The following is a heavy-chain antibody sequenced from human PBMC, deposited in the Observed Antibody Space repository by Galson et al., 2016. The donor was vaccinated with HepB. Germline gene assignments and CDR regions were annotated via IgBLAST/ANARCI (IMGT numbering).Heavy chain of an antibody. CDR2: IHHSGST. V-gene: IGHV4-4*02. CDR1: GGSINSTNW. Sequence: SETLSLTCAVSGGSINSTNWWSWVRQPPGKGLEWIGEIHHSGSTNYNPSPRSRVTFSIDKSQNQFSLKLSSVTAADTAVYYCTKEGRRGYGYGHYGMDAWGQGTTVTVSS. D-gene: IGHD5-18*01. CDR3: TKEGRRGYGYGHYGMDA. J-gene: IGHJ6*02.